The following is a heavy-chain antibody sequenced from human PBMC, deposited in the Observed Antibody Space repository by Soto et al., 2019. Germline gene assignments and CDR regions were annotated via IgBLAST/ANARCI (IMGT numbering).Heavy chain of an antibody. CDR1: GASMNSYH. J-gene: IGHJ5*02. CDR2: IHSSGST. Sequence: SETLSLTCTVSGASMNSYHWSWIRQPAGKGLEWIGHIHSSGSTNYNPSLKSRVTMSVDTSKNQFSLRLMSLTAADTAVYYRARDQGVAAAGITWFDPWGQGSLVTVSS. CDR3: ARDQGVAAAGITWFDP. V-gene: IGHV4-4*07. D-gene: IGHD6-13*01.